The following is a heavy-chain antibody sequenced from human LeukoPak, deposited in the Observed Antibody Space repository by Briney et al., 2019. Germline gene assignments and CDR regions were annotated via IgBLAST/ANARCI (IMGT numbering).Heavy chain of an antibody. CDR3: ARANSGTYGGNDF. V-gene: IGHV5-51*01. CDR1: GYSFTSYW. J-gene: IGHJ4*02. Sequence: KAGESLKISCEGSGYSFTSYWIGWVRQMPGKGLEWMGIIYPGDSDTRYSPSFQGQVTISVDKSISTAYLQWSSLKASDTAIYYCARANSGTYGGNDFWGQGTLVTVSS. CDR2: IYPGDSDT. D-gene: IGHD3-10*01.